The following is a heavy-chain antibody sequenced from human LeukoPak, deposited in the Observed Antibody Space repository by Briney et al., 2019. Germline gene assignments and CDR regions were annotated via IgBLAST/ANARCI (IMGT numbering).Heavy chain of an antibody. CDR2: IKQDGSKK. V-gene: IGHV3-7*04. J-gene: IGHJ4*02. CDR3: TRVGYIDEGIDY. Sequence: GGSLRLSCAASGFTFTNYWMTWVRQAPGKGLEWVANIKQDGSKKSYVDSVKGRFTISRDNAKNSLYLQMNSLRAEDTAIYYCTRVGYIDEGIDYWGQGTLVTVSS. D-gene: IGHD5-24*01. CDR1: GFTFTNYW.